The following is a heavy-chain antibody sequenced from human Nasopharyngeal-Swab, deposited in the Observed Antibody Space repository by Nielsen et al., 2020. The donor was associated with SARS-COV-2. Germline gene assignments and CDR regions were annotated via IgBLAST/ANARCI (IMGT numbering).Heavy chain of an antibody. V-gene: IGHV4-4*07. CDR1: GGSISCYY. D-gene: IGHD3-22*01. J-gene: IGHJ4*02. CDR3: ARDRVDDYYDSSGQVYYFDY. Sequence: SETLSLTCTVSGGSISCYYWSWIRQPAGKGLEWIGRIYTSGSTNYNPSLKSRVTMSVDTSKNQFSLKLSSVTAADTAVYYCARDRVDDYYDSSGQVYYFDYWGQGTLVTVSS. CDR2: IYTSGST.